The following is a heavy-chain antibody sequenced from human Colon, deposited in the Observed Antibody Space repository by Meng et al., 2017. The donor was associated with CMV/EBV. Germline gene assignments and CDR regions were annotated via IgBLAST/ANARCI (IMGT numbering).Heavy chain of an antibody. CDR2: IWYDGSNK. Sequence: LSLTCAASGFSFSDYGMHWVRQAPGKGLEWVAVIWYDGSNKYYEDSVKGRFTISRDNSKNTLYLQMNSLRAEDTAVYYCAKDQRQRVYYNGMDVWGQGTTVTVSS. CDR3: AKDQRQRVYYNGMDV. V-gene: IGHV3-33*06. J-gene: IGHJ6*02. D-gene: IGHD6-25*01. CDR1: GFSFSDYG.